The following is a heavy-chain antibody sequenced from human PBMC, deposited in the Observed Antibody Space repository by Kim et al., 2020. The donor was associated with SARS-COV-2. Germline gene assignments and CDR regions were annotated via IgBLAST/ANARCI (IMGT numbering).Heavy chain of an antibody. J-gene: IGHJ1*01. V-gene: IGHV1-3*01. CDR1: GYTFTSYA. CDR2: INAGNGNT. CDR3: ARFPAHPSYYYDSSGYYKYFQH. Sequence: ASVKVSCKASGYTFTSYAMHWVRQAPGQRLEWMGWINAGNGNTKYSQKFQGRVTITRDTSASTAYMELSSLRSEDTAVYYCARFPAHPSYYYDSSGYYKYFQHWGQGTLVTVSS. D-gene: IGHD3-22*01.